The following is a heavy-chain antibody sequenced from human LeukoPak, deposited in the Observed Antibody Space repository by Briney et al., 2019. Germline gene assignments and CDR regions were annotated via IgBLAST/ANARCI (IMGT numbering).Heavy chain of an antibody. D-gene: IGHD4-23*01. Sequence: ASVKVSFKSSGYTFTIYYMHWVRQAPGQRLEWIGGINPNICCRNYAQKFQGRVTMTRDTSLSTAYMELSRLRSDDTDVYYCARVPRLRRYYFDYWGQGTLVTVSS. CDR3: ARVPRLRRYYFDY. V-gene: IGHV1-2*02. CDR2: INPNICCR. J-gene: IGHJ4*02. CDR1: GYTFTIYY.